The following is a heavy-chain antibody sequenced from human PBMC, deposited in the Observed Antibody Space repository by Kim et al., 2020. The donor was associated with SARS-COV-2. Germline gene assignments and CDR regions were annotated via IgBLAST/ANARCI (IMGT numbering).Heavy chain of an antibody. J-gene: IGHJ2*01. CDR3: ARVDTAMYWYFDL. Sequence: YNPTLKSRVTISVDTSKNQVSRKLSAVTAADTAVYYCARVDTAMYWYFDLWGRGTLVTVSS. V-gene: IGHV4-59*01. D-gene: IGHD5-18*01.